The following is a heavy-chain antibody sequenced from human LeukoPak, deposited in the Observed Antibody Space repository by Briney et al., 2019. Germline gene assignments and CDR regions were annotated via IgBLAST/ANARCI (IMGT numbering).Heavy chain of an antibody. CDR3: AIVRGSGSYYSYYFDY. CDR1: GFTFSSYG. Sequence: PGGSLRLSCAASGFTFSSYGMHWVRQAPGKGLEWVAFIRYDGSNKYYADSVKGRFTISRDNSKNTLYLQMNSLRAEDTAVYSCAIVRGSGSYYSYYFDYWGQGTLVTVSS. D-gene: IGHD1-26*01. J-gene: IGHJ4*02. CDR2: IRYDGSNK. V-gene: IGHV3-30*02.